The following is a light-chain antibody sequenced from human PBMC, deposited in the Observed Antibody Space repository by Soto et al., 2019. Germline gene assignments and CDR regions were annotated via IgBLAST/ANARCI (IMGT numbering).Light chain of an antibody. CDR2: WVS. CDR3: MQGTHWPPT. J-gene: IGKJ1*01. CDR1: QSLAYSDGNTN. V-gene: IGKV2-30*01. Sequence: DVVMTQSPLSLPVALGQPASISCRSSQSLAYSDGNTNLNWFLQRPGQSPRRLIYWVSYRDSGVPDRFSGSGSGTDFTLKISRVEAEDVGVYYYMQGTHWPPTFGQGTKVDIK.